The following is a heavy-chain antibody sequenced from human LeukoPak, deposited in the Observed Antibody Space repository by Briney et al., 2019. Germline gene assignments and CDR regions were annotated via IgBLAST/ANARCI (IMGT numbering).Heavy chain of an antibody. V-gene: IGHV4-34*01. CDR3: ARDPRDIKPGGWFDP. Sequence: SETLSLTCAVYGGSFSGYYWSWIRQPPGKGLEWIGEINHSGSTNYNPSLKSRVTISVDTSKNQFSLKLSSVTAADTAVYYCARDPRDIKPGGWFDPRGQGTLVTVSS. CDR1: GGSFSGYY. CDR2: INHSGST. J-gene: IGHJ5*02. D-gene: IGHD2-15*01.